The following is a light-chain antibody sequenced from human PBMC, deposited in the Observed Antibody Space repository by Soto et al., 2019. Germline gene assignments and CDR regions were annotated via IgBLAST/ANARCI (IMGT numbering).Light chain of an antibody. Sequence: EIVLTQSPGTLSLSPGERATLSCRASQSVSRSYLAWYQQKPGQAPRLLIYVASTRATGIPDRFSGSGSGTALPITISRLEPEDFEVYYCQQYGGSPPITFGQGTRLEIK. V-gene: IGKV3-20*01. J-gene: IGKJ5*01. CDR1: QSVSRSY. CDR2: VAS. CDR3: QQYGGSPPIT.